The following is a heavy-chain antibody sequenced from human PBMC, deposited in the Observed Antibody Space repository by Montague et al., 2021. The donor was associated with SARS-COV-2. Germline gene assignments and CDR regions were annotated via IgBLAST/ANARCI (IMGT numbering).Heavy chain of an antibody. J-gene: IGHJ4*02. CDR2: IDWDDDK. V-gene: IGHV2-70*11. D-gene: IGHD6-19*01. CDR1: GFSLSTSGMC. CDR3: ARVGGSGWYVDY. Sequence: PALVKPTQTLTLTCTFSGFSLSTSGMCVSWIRQPPGKALEWLARIDWDDDKYYSTSLKTRLTISKDTSKNQVVLTMTNMDPVDTATYYCARVGGSGWYVDYWGQGTLVTVSS.